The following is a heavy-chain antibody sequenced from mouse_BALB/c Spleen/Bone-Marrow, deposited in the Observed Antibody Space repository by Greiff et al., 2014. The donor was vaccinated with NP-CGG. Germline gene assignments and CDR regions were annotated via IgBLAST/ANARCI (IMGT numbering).Heavy chain of an antibody. CDR2: IAPGSGNT. CDR1: GYTFTSYW. D-gene: IGHD2-4*01. CDR3: ARSPMITESYAMDY. Sequence: DLVKPGASVKLSCKASGYTFTSYWTNWIKQRPGQGLEWIGRIAPGSGNTYYNEMFKGKATLTVDTSSSTAYIQLSSLSSEDSPVYFCARSPMITESYAMDYWGQGTSVTVSS. J-gene: IGHJ4*01. V-gene: IGHV1S41*01.